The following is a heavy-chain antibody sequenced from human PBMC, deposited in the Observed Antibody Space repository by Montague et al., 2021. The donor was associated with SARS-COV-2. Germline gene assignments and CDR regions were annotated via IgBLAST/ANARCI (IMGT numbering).Heavy chain of an antibody. CDR1: GDSITSYH. Sequence: SETLSLTCTVSGDSITSYHWSWIRQPPGKGLEWIGNIYYSGSTSYNPSLKSRVTILVDTSKNQFSLKLSSVTAADTAVYYCARHGWGWLRLLRPFDYWGQGTLVTVSS. J-gene: IGHJ4*02. V-gene: IGHV4-59*08. D-gene: IGHD5-12*01. CDR3: ARHGWGWLRLLRPFDY. CDR2: IYYSGST.